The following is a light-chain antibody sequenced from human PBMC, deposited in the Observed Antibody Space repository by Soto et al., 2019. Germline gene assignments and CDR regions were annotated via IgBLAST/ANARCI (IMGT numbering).Light chain of an antibody. CDR1: TGPVTSGHY. J-gene: IGLJ3*02. V-gene: IGLV7-46*01. Sequence: QTVVTQEPSVTVSPGETVALTCGSTTGPVTSGHYPYWLQQKPGQAPRTLISDTTIRYAWTPARFSGSLLGDKAALTLSGAQPEDEADYYCLLSYSGAWVFGGGTQLTVL. CDR3: LLSYSGAWV. CDR2: DTT.